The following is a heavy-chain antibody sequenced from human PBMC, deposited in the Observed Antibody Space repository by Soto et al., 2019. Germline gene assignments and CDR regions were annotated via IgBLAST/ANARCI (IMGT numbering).Heavy chain of an antibody. CDR3: ARGTGDTIFTRGWCHYLHP. Sequence: EVHLLDAGRGLVQPGGSLRLSCAASGFTFSTSAMIWVRQAPGKGLEWVPAVRGSGGTTYYAESVMGRFTITKDNSKKTMYLQTKGRGAEDTAIFLWARGTGDTIFTRGWCHYLHPWGQRKLVTVSS. V-gene: IGHV3-23*01. CDR2: VRGSGGTT. CDR1: GFTFSTSA. J-gene: IGHJ5*02. D-gene: IGHD6-19*01.